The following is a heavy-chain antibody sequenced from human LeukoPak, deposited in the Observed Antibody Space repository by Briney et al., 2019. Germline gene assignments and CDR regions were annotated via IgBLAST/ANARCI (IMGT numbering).Heavy chain of an antibody. V-gene: IGHV1-69*01. Sequence: ASVKVSCKASGGTFSSYAISWVRQAPGQGLEWMGGTIPIFGTANYAQKFQGRVTITADESTSTAYMELSSLRSEDTAVYYCARDIPSGYDYSNYREEAFDIWGQGTMVTVSS. CDR1: GGTFSSYA. D-gene: IGHD4-11*01. J-gene: IGHJ3*02. CDR2: TIPIFGTA. CDR3: ARDIPSGYDYSNYREEAFDI.